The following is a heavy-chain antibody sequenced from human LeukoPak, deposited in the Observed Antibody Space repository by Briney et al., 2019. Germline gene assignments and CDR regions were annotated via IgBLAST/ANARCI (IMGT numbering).Heavy chain of an antibody. D-gene: IGHD5-24*01. CDR3: AKPPRGGRWLQLPYYFDY. Sequence: GGSLRLSCAASGFTFSSYGMSWVRQAPGKGLEWVSAISGSGGSTYYADSVKGRFTISRDNSKNTLYLQMNSLSAEDTAVYYCAKPPRGGRWLQLPYYFDYWGQGTLVTVSS. V-gene: IGHV3-23*01. CDR2: ISGSGGST. CDR1: GFTFSSYG. J-gene: IGHJ4*02.